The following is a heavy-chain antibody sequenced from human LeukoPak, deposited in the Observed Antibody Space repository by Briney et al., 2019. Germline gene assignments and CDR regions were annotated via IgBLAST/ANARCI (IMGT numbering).Heavy chain of an antibody. D-gene: IGHD5-18*01. CDR3: ARGGSQEYSYGSFDY. CDR2: IYYSGST. J-gene: IGHJ4*02. V-gene: IGHV4-30-4*08. Sequence: PSQTLSLTXTVSGGSISSGDYYWSWIRQPPGKGLEWIGYIYYSGSTYYNPSLKSRVTISVDTSKNQFSLKLSSVTAADTAVYYCARGGSQEYSYGSFDYWGQGTLVTVSS. CDR1: GGSISSGDYY.